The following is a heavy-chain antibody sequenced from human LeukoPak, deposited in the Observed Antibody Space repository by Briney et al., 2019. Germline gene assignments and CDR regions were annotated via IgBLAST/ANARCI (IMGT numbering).Heavy chain of an antibody. Sequence: PSETLSLTCAVYGGSFSGYYWSWIRQPPGKGLEWIGEINHSGSTNYNPPLKSRVTISVDTSKNQFSLKLSSVTAADTAVYYCARGRGSSPAWGQGTMVTVSS. V-gene: IGHV4-34*01. CDR1: GGSFSGYY. CDR3: ARGRGSSPA. CDR2: INHSGST. J-gene: IGHJ3*01. D-gene: IGHD6-13*01.